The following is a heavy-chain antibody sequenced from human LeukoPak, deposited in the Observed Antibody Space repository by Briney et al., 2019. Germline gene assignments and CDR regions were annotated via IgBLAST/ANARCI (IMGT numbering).Heavy chain of an antibody. CDR3: AGDIAVAGSYFDY. D-gene: IGHD6-19*01. Sequence: QPGGSLRLSCTASGFTFSSYWMHWVRQAPGKGLVWVSRINSDGSSTSSADSVQGRFSISRDNVKNTLYLQMNSLRAEDTAVYYCAGDIAVAGSYFDYWGQGTLVTVSS. CDR1: GFTFSSYW. CDR2: INSDGSST. J-gene: IGHJ4*02. V-gene: IGHV3-74*01.